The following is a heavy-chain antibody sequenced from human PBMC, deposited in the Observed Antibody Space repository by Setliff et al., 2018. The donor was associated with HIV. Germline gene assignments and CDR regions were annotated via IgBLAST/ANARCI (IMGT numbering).Heavy chain of an antibody. CDR1: GFTFSSYS. J-gene: IGHJ4*02. V-gene: IGHV3-21*01. CDR3: ARDVSWRVRTYIDY. CDR2: ISSSSRSK. Sequence: PGGSLRLSCAASGFTFSSYSMNWVRQAPGKGLEWVSAISSSSRSKYYADSVKGRFTISRDNAKNSLYLQMNSLTDEDTAVYYCARDVSWRVRTYIDYWGQGALVTVSS. D-gene: IGHD3-3*01.